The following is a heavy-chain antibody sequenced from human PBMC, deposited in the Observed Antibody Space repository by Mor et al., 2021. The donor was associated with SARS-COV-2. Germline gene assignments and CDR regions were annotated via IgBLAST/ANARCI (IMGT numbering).Heavy chain of an antibody. CDR3: TGYGLDY. Sequence: DYTTPVKGRFATSRDDSENMLYLQMNSLKTEDTAVYYCTGYGLDYWGQGTLVTVSS. J-gene: IGHJ4*02. V-gene: IGHV3-15*01. D-gene: IGHD5-18*01.